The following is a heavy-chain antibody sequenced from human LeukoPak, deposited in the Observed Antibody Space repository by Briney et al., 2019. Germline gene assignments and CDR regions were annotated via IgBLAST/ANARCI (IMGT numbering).Heavy chain of an antibody. J-gene: IGHJ4*02. Sequence: GASVKVSCKASGYTFTSYGISWVRQAPGQGLEWMGWISAYNGNTNYAQKLQGRVTMTTDTSTSTAYMELRSLRSDDTAVYYCARAAYYYDSSGYFAPDYWGQGTLVTVSS. CDR3: ARAAYYYDSSGYFAPDY. CDR2: ISAYNGNT. D-gene: IGHD3-22*01. CDR1: GYTFTSYG. V-gene: IGHV1-18*01.